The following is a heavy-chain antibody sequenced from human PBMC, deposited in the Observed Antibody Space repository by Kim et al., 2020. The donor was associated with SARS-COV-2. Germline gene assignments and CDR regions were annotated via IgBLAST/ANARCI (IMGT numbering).Heavy chain of an antibody. CDR2: INHSGST. CDR1: GGSFSGYY. CDR3: ARGGGRLLGCGVVNYFDY. J-gene: IGHJ4*02. D-gene: IGHD2-21*01. Sequence: SETLSLTCAVYGGSFSGYYWSWIRQPPGKRLEWIGEINHSGSTNYNPSLKSRVTISVDTSKNQFSLKLSSVTAADTAVYYCARGGGRLLGCGVVNYFDYWGQGTLVTVSS. V-gene: IGHV4-34*01.